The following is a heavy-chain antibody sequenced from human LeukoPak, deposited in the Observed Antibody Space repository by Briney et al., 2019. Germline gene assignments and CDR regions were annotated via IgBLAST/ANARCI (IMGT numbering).Heavy chain of an antibody. V-gene: IGHV3-21*01. CDR3: ARGFFFDY. J-gene: IGHJ4*02. Sequence: KTGGSLRLSCAASGFTFSSYSMNWVRQAPGKGLEWVSSISGSSSYIYYADSVKGRFTISRDNAKNSLYLQMNSLRAEDTAVYYCARGFFFDYWGQGTLVTVSS. D-gene: IGHD3-3*01. CDR1: GFTFSSYS. CDR2: ISGSSSYI.